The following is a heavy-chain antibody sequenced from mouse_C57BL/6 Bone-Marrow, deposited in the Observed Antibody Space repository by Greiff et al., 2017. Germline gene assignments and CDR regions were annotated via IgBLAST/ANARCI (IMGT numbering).Heavy chain of an antibody. CDR3: ARGRDSDYAWLAY. CDR1: GYTFTSYW. V-gene: IGHV1-50*01. D-gene: IGHD2-4*01. J-gene: IGHJ3*01. CDR2: IDPSDSYT. Sequence: QVQLQQPGAELVKPGASVKLSCKASGYTFTSYWMQWVKPRPGQGLEWIGEIDPSDSYTNYNQKFKGKATLTVDTYSSTAYMQLSSLTSEDSAVYYCARGRDSDYAWLAYWGQGTLVTVSA.